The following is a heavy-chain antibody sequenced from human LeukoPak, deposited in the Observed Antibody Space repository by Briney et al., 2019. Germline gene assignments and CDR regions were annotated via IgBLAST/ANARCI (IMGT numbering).Heavy chain of an antibody. CDR2: INQDGSEN. Sequence: GGSLRLSCAASRFTFSSYWMSWVRQAPGKGLEWVANINQDGSENYYVDSVEGRFTISRDNAKNSLYLQMNSLRAEDTAVHYCARRALYYYMDVWGKGTTVTVSS. CDR3: ARRALYYYMDV. V-gene: IGHV3-7*01. J-gene: IGHJ6*03. CDR1: RFTFSSYW.